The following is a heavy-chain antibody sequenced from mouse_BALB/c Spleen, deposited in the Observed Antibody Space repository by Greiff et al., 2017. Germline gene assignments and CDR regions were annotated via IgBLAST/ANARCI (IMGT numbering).Heavy chain of an antibody. CDR2: INPSSGYT. V-gene: IGHV1-4*02. CDR3: ARRAYYAMDD. Sequence: VQLQQSAAELARPGASVKMSCKASGYTFTSYTMHWVQQRPGQGLEWIGYINPSSGYTEYNQKFKDKTTLTADKSSSTAYMQLSSLTSEDSAVYYCARRAYYAMDDWGQGTSVTVSS. D-gene: IGHD3-3*01. J-gene: IGHJ4*01. CDR1: GYTFTSYT.